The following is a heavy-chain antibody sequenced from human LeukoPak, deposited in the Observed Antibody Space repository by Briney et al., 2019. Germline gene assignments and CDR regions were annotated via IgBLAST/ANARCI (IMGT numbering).Heavy chain of an antibody. J-gene: IGHJ4*02. CDR2: IYYSGST. V-gene: IGHV4-39*07. Sequence: SETLSLTCTVSGGSISSSSYFWGWIRQPPGKGLEWIGSIYYSGSTYYNPSLKSRVTLSVDTSKNQFSLKLSSVTAADTAVYYCARDLAVLGYFHFDYWGQGTLVTVSS. CDR1: GGSISSSSYF. D-gene: IGHD3-22*01. CDR3: ARDLAVLGYFHFDY.